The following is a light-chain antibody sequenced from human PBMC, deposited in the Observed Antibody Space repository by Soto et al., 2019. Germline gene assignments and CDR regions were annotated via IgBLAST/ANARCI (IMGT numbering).Light chain of an antibody. V-gene: IGKV3-20*01. Sequence: EVVLTQSPGTLSLSPGERATLSCRASQSVSSSHLAWYQQKPGQAPRLLICGASDRATDIPDRFSGSGAGTDFTLTISRLEPEDGAVYYCQQYGNSPPKFTFGEGTKLEIK. CDR2: GAS. CDR3: QQYGNSPPKFT. J-gene: IGKJ2*01. CDR1: QSVSSSH.